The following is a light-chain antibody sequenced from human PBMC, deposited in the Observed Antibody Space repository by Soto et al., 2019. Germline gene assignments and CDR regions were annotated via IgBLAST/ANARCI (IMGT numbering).Light chain of an antibody. CDR3: QQYGSSPPLT. Sequence: EIVLTQSPGTLSLSPGERATLSCRASQSVSSSYLAWYQQKPGQAPRLLIYGASSRATGIPDRFSGSGSGKDFTLTISRLEPEDFAVYYCQQYGSSPPLTFGGGTKVEIK. J-gene: IGKJ4*01. CDR1: QSVSSSY. CDR2: GAS. V-gene: IGKV3-20*01.